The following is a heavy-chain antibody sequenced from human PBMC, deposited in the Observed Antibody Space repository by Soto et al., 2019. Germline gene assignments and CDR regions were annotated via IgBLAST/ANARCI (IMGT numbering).Heavy chain of an antibody. V-gene: IGHV3-33*01. Sequence: QVQLVESGGGVVQPGRSLRLSCAASGFTFSSYGMHWVRHAPGKGLEWVAVIWYDGSNKYYADSVKGRFTISRDNSKNTLYLQMNSLRAEDTAVYYCARSRPAVLRDIDDYWGQGTLVTVSS. CDR1: GFTFSSYG. J-gene: IGHJ4*02. CDR3: ARSRPAVLRDIDDY. D-gene: IGHD2-2*01. CDR2: IWYDGSNK.